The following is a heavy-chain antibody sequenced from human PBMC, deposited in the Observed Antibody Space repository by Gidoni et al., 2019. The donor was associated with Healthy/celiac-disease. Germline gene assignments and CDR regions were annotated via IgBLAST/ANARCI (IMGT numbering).Heavy chain of an antibody. V-gene: IGHV4-34*01. CDR1: GGSFSGYY. CDR2: INHSGST. D-gene: IGHD6-19*01. J-gene: IGHJ6*02. Sequence: QVQLQQWGAGLLKPSETLSLTCAVSGGSFSGYYWSWIRQPPGKGLEWIGEINHSGSTNYNPSLKSRVTISVDTSKNQFSLKLSSVTAADTAVYYCARGFRRYSSGWYVNGMDVWGQGTTVTVSS. CDR3: ARGFRRYSSGWYVNGMDV.